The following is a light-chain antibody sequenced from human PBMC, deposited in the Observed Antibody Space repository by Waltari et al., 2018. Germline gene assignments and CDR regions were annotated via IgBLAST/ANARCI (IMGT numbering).Light chain of an antibody. V-gene: IGKV3-20*01. J-gene: IGKJ1*01. CDR3: QHYVSLPVT. Sequence: EIVLTQSPGTLSLSPGERAPLSCRASPSVSRALAWYQQNPGQAPRLLIYGASNRATGIPDRFSGSGSGTDFSLIISRLEPEDFAVYYCQHYVSLPVTFGQGTKVEIK. CDR1: PSVSRA. CDR2: GAS.